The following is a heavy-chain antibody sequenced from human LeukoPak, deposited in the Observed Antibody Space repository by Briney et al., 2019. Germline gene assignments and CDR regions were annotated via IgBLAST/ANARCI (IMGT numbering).Heavy chain of an antibody. J-gene: IGHJ4*02. CDR1: GFTFSSYA. CDR3: AKSRGSSWYEPFDY. D-gene: IGHD6-13*01. Sequence: GGSLRLSCAASGFTFSSYAMSWVRQAPGKGLEWVSVISGSGISTYYADSAQGRFTISRDNSKNTLYLQMNSLRAEDTAVYYCAKSRGSSWYEPFDYWGQGTLVTVSS. CDR2: ISGSGIST. V-gene: IGHV3-23*01.